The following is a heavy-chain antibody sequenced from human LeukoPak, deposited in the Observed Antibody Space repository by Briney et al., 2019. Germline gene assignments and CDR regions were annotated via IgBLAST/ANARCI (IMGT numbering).Heavy chain of an antibody. D-gene: IGHD6-13*01. CDR1: GGTFSSYA. J-gene: IGHJ5*02. V-gene: IGHV1-69*13. Sequence: GASVKVSCKASGGTFSSYAISWVRQAPGQGLEWMGGIIPIFGTANYAQKFQGRVTITADESTSTAYMGLSSLRSEDTAVYYCARGGLEGYSSSWQNWFDPWGQGTLVTVSS. CDR2: IIPIFGTA. CDR3: ARGGLEGYSSSWQNWFDP.